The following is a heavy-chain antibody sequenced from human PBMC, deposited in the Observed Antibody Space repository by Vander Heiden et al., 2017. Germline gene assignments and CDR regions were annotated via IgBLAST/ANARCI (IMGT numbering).Heavy chain of an antibody. J-gene: IGHJ6*02. CDR2: ISGSGGST. Sequence: EVQLLESGGGLVQRGGSLKLSCAASGITFSSYDMSWVRQAPGKGLEWVSAISGSGGSTYYADSVKGRFTISRDNSKNTLYLQMNSLRAEDTAVYYCAKVKSTYGSGSPYYYGMDVWGQGTTVTVSS. CDR3: AKVKSTYGSGSPYYYGMDV. CDR1: GITFSSYD. V-gene: IGHV3-23*01. D-gene: IGHD3-10*01.